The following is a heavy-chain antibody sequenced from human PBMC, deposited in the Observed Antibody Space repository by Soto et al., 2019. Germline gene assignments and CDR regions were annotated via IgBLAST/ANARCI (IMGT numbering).Heavy chain of an antibody. J-gene: IGHJ4*02. Sequence: QVQLVQSGPEVKKPGASVKVSCKVSGYRFPSYGINWVRQAPGQGLEWVGWVNPDNHNTNYAQNLQHRVSLTTDTSTNTAFLELRDLTSDDTAVYYCARVRFGDAFYYWGQGTLVTVSS. CDR2: VNPDNHNT. CDR3: ARVRFGDAFYY. CDR1: GYRFPSYG. V-gene: IGHV1-18*01. D-gene: IGHD4-17*01.